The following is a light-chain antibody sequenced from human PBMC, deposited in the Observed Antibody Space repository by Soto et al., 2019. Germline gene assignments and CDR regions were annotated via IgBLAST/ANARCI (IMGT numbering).Light chain of an antibody. CDR1: SGHSSYI. J-gene: IGLJ1*01. Sequence: QLVLTQSSSASASLGSSVKLTCTLSSGHSSYIIAWHQQQPGKAPRYLMKLEGSGSYNTGSGVPDRFSGSSSGADRYLTISNLQFEDEAEYYCETWVSNTYVFGTGTKVTVL. V-gene: IGLV4-60*02. CDR2: LEGSGSY. CDR3: ETWVSNTYV.